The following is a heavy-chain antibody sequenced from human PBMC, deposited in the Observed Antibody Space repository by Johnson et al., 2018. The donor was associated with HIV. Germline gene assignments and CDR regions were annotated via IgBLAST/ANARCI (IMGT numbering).Heavy chain of an antibody. CDR2: ISSDGAEK. Sequence: QVQLVESGGGVVHPGRSLGLSCTASGFAFSRNAMHWVRQTPGKGLLEWVAVISSDGAEKHYGDSVRGRFTISRDNSRNTLSLQMNSLTSDDTSIYYCVRGSLIDDSFPDWGQGTTVLVSS. CDR1: GFAFSRNA. D-gene: IGHD2-8*01. J-gene: IGHJ3*01. V-gene: IGHV3-30*03. CDR3: VRGSLIDDSFPD.